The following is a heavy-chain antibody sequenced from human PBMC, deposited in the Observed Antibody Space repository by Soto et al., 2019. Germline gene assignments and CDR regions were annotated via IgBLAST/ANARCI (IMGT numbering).Heavy chain of an antibody. CDR1: GFTFSSYG. Sequence: GESLKISCAASGFTFSSYGMHWVRQAPGKGLEWVAVIWYDGSNKYYADSVKGRFTISRDNSKNTLYLQMNSLRAEDTAVYYCARDRVRGDHYYYYGMDVWGQGTTVTVSS. CDR3: ARDRVRGDHYYYYGMDV. D-gene: IGHD3-10*01. J-gene: IGHJ6*02. CDR2: IWYDGSNK. V-gene: IGHV3-33*01.